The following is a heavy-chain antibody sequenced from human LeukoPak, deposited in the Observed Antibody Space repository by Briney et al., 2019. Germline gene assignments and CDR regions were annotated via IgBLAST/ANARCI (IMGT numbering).Heavy chain of an antibody. CDR1: GLTVTNAW. V-gene: IGHV3-15*07. CDR3: TTGIRGD. Sequence: GGSLRLSRSASGLTVTNAWMNWVRQAPGEGLDWVGRIASKTDGGATDYAAPVKGRFTISRDDSKNTLNLQMNSLKTEDTAVYYCTTGIRGDWGQGTLVTVSS. D-gene: IGHD3-10*01. J-gene: IGHJ4*02. CDR2: IASKTDGGAT.